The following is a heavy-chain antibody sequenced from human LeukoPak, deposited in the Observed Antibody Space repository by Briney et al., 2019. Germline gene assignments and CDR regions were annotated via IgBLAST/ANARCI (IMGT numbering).Heavy chain of an antibody. CDR2: ISSSSSYI. CDR1: GFTFSSYS. J-gene: IGHJ6*02. Sequence: GGSLRLSCAASGFTFSSYSINWVRQAPGKGLEWVSSISSSSSYIYYADSVKGRFTISRDNAKNSLYLQMNSLRAEDTAVYYCARDYCSGGSCYFYYYYYGMDVWGQGTTVTVSS. CDR3: ARDYCSGGSCYFYYYYYGMDV. V-gene: IGHV3-21*01. D-gene: IGHD2-15*01.